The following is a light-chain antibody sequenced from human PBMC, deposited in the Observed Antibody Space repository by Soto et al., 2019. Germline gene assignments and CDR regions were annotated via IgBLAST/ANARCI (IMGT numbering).Light chain of an antibody. V-gene: IGLV2-14*01. CDR1: SSDVGAYNY. Sequence: QSALTQPASVSGSPGQSITISCTGTSSDVGAYNYVSWYQQHPGKAPKLMNYEVSNRPSGVSNRFSGSKSGNTASLTISGLQAEDEGDYYCSSYTSGSTWVFGGGTKVTVL. CDR2: EVS. CDR3: SSYTSGSTWV. J-gene: IGLJ3*02.